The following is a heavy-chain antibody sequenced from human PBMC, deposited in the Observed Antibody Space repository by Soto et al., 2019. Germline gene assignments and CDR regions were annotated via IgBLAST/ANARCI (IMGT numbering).Heavy chain of an antibody. V-gene: IGHV3-21*01. CDR2: ISSSSSYI. Sequence: GVLRLSCAASGSTFSSYSMNWVRQAPGKGLEWVSSISSSSSYIYYADSVKGRFTISRDNAKNSLYLQMNSLRAEDTAVYYCARDPGDYPLDPWGQGTLVTVSS. CDR3: ARDPGDYPLDP. J-gene: IGHJ5*02. CDR1: GSTFSSYS. D-gene: IGHD4-17*01.